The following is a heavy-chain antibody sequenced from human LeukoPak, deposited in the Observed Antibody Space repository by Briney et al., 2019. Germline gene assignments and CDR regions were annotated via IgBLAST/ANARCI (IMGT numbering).Heavy chain of an antibody. D-gene: IGHD4-23*01. CDR3: ARGGDIYGGNTGLFDY. Sequence: SETLSLTCTVSGGSISSYYWYWIRQPPGKGLEWIGYIYYSGNTNYNPSLKSRVTISVDTSKNQFSLKLRSVTAADTAVYYCARGGDIYGGNTGLFDYWGQGTLVTVSS. CDR1: GGSISSYY. V-gene: IGHV4-59*01. CDR2: IYYSGNT. J-gene: IGHJ4*02.